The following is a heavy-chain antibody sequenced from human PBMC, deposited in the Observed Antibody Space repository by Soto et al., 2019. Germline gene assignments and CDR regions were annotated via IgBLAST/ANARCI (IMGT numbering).Heavy chain of an antibody. J-gene: IGHJ4*02. Sequence: EVQLVESGGGLVKPGGSLRLSCAASRFTFSSYSMNWVRQAPGKGLEWVSSISSSSSYIYYADSVKGRFAISRDNAKNPLDLQMNSLRAEDTAVDYCARDHCSSTSCYSPWGQGTLVTVSS. CDR1: RFTFSSYS. CDR2: ISSSSSYI. CDR3: ARDHCSSTSCYSP. V-gene: IGHV3-21*01. D-gene: IGHD2-2*01.